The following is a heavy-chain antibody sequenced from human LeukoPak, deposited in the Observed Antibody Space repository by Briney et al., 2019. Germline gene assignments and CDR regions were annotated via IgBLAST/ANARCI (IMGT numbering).Heavy chain of an antibody. V-gene: IGHV4-59*01. Sequence: PSETLSLTCTVSTGSISGDCWSWIRQPPGKGLEWIGNICYSGSTNYNGSTSYNPSLKSRVTIAVDTSKNQFFLKVNSVTAADTAVYYCARGLYRGGYSLFFDYWGQGALVTVSA. CDR3: ARGLYRGGYSLFFDY. CDR1: TGSISGDC. CDR2: ICYSGST. D-gene: IGHD1-26*01. J-gene: IGHJ4*02.